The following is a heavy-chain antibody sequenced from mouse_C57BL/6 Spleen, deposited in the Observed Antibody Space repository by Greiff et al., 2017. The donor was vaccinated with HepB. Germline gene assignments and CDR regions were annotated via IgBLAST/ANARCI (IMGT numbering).Heavy chain of an antibody. Sequence: EVQLQQSGPELVKPGASVKIPCKASGYTFTDYNMDWVKQSHGKSLEWIGDINPNNGGTIYNQKFKGKATLTVDKSSSTAYMELRSLTSEDTAVYYCASGGNPYYAMDYWGQGTSVTVSS. J-gene: IGHJ4*01. D-gene: IGHD2-1*01. CDR2: INPNNGGT. CDR1: GYTFTDYN. CDR3: ASGGNPYYAMDY. V-gene: IGHV1-18*01.